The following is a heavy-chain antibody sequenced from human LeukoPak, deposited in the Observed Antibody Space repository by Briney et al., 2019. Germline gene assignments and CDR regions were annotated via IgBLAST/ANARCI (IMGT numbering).Heavy chain of an antibody. CDR2: IYYSGST. CDR1: GGSISSGDYY. V-gene: IGHV4-30-4*08. D-gene: IGHD2-8*01. CDR3: ARDGPLSPGGWFDP. Sequence: PSETLSLTCTVSGGSISSGDYYWSWIRQPPGTGLGWIGYIYYSGSTYYNPSLKSRVTISVDTSKNQFSLKLSSVTAADTAVYYCARDGPLSPGGWFDPWGQGTLVTVSS. J-gene: IGHJ5*02.